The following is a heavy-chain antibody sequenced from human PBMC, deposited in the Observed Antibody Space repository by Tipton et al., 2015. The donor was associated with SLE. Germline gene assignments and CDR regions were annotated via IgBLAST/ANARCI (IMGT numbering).Heavy chain of an antibody. J-gene: IGHJ3*02. CDR3: ARAVLVRGGAFDI. V-gene: IGHV4-39*06. CDR2: IYYSGST. CDR1: GGSIRSSSYY. Sequence: TLSLTCTVSGGSIRSSSYYWGWIRQPPGKGLEWIGSIYYSGSTYYNPPLKSRVTISVDTSKNQFTLKLSSVTAADTAVYYCARAVLVRGGAFDIWGQGTMVTVSS. D-gene: IGHD3-10*01.